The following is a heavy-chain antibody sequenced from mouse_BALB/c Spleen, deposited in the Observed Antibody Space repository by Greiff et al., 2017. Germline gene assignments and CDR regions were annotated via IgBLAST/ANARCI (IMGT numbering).Heavy chain of an antibody. CDR2: ISYSGST. Sequence: EVKLVESGPGLVKPSQSLSLTCTVTGYSITSDYAWNWIRQFPGNKLEWMGYISYSGSTSYNPSLKSRISITRDTSKNQFFLQLNSVTTEDTATYYCAKGGDGMDYWGQGTSVTVSS. CDR3: AKGGDGMDY. V-gene: IGHV3-2*02. J-gene: IGHJ4*01. CDR1: GYSITSDYA.